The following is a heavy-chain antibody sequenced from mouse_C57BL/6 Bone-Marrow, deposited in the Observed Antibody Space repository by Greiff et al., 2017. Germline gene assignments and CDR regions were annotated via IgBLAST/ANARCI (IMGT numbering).Heavy chain of an antibody. CDR3: TRGIYYGNFDY. J-gene: IGHJ2*01. D-gene: IGHD2-1*01. CDR1: GYTFTDYE. CDR2: IDPETGGT. V-gene: IGHV1-15*01. Sequence: QVQLQQSGAELVRPGASVTLSCKASGYTFTDYEMHWVKQTPVHGLEWIGAIDPETGGTAYNQKFKGKAILTADKSSSTAYMELRSLTSEDSAVYYCTRGIYYGNFDYWGQGTTLTVSS.